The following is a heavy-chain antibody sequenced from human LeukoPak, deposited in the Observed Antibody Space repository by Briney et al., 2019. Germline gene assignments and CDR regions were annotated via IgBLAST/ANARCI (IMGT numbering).Heavy chain of an antibody. V-gene: IGHV3-21*01. CDR2: ITRRSSYI. D-gene: IGHD4-17*01. CDR3: ARDPSLESDYGVYSAD. J-gene: IGHJ4*02. CDR1: GFSFYRYS. Sequence: GGSLRLSCATAGFSFYRYSLIWVRQAPGKGLEWVASITRRSSYIYYADSVKGRFTVSRDNAKKSLYLRMSSLRVEDTAVYYCARDPSLESDYGVYSADWGQGTLVTVAS.